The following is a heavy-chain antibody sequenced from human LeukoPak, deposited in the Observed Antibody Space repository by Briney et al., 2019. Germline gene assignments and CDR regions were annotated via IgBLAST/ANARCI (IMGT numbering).Heavy chain of an antibody. CDR1: GYTFTSYG. J-gene: IGHJ4*01. CDR2: ISSYNGNT. D-gene: IGHD5-12*01. Sequence: GASVKLSCKASGYTFTSYGISWVRQAPGQGLEGMGWISSYNGNTNYAQKLQGRVTMTTDTSTSTDYMELRSLRSDDTAVYYCARDVVVATNRGGALDYWGQGTLVTVSS. V-gene: IGHV1-18*01. CDR3: ARDVVVATNRGGALDY.